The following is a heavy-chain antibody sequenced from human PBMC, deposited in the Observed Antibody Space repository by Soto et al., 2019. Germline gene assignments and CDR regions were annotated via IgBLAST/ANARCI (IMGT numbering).Heavy chain of an antibody. CDR2: ISAYNGNT. V-gene: IGHV1-18*01. Sequence: ASVKVSCKASGYTFTSYGISWVRQAPGQGLEWMGWISAYNGNTNYAQKLQGRVTMTTDTSTSTAYMELRSLRSDDTAVYYCARDYYYDSSGYYSPQIFDYWGQGTLVTVSS. J-gene: IGHJ4*02. D-gene: IGHD3-22*01. CDR3: ARDYYYDSSGYYSPQIFDY. CDR1: GYTFTSYG.